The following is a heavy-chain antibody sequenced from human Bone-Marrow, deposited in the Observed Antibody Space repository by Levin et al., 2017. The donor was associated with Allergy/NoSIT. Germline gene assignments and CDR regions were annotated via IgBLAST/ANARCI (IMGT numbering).Heavy chain of an antibody. Sequence: AASVKVSCKTSGYTFTVYYMHWVRQAPGQGLEWMGRINPNTGVTNYAQNFQGRVTMTRDTSISTAYMELSSLSSDDTAVYYCARIGSNHNFDYWGQGTLVTVSS. V-gene: IGHV1-2*06. CDR2: INPNTGVT. J-gene: IGHJ4*02. D-gene: IGHD1-14*01. CDR1: GYTFTVYY. CDR3: ARIGSNHNFDY.